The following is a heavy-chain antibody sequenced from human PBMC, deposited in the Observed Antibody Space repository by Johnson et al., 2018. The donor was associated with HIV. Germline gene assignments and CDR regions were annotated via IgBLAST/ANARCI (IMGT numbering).Heavy chain of an antibody. CDR3: ANSLLLDSFNI. CDR2: ISGSGGST. Sequence: VQLVESGGGVVRPGGSLRLSCAASGFTFDDYGMSWVRQAPGKGLEWVSAISGSGGSTYYADSVKGRFTISRDNSKTTLYLQMNSLRDEDTAVYYCANSLLLDSFNIWGQGTIVTVSS. CDR1: GFTFDDYG. J-gene: IGHJ3*02. V-gene: IGHV3-23*04.